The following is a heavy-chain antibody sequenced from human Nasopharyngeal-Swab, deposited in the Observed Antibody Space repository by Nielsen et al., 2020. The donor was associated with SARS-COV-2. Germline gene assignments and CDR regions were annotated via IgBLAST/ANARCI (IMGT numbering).Heavy chain of an antibody. D-gene: IGHD5-24*01. V-gene: IGHV3-9*01. CDR3: AKLPTILSDAFDI. CDR1: GFTFDDYA. J-gene: IGHJ3*02. Sequence: SPKISCAASGFTFDDYAMHWVRQAPGKGLEWVSGISWNSGSIGYADSVKGRFTISRDNAKNSLYLQMNSLRAEDTALYYCAKLPTILSDAFDIWGQGTMVTVSS. CDR2: ISWNSGSI.